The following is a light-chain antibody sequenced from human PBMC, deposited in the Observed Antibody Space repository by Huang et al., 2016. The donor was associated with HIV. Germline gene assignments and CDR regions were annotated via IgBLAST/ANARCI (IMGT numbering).Light chain of an antibody. CDR1: QSIATY. CDR3: QQTYTTIT. Sequence: DIQMTQSPSSLSASVGDRVTITCRTSQSIATYLNWYQQKPGKAPILLIYAASSLQGSIPSRFRGSGSGTDFALTISSLQPEDFATYYCQQTYTTITFGQGTRLEIK. CDR2: AAS. J-gene: IGKJ5*01. V-gene: IGKV1-39*01.